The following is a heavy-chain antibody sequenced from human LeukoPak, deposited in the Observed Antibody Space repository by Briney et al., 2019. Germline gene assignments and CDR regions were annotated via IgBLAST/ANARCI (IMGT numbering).Heavy chain of an antibody. V-gene: IGHV5-51*01. D-gene: IGHD2-15*01. CDR3: ARAPLQYCSGGSCQSPPDY. CDR2: IYPGDSDT. Sequence: GESLRISCKGSGYSFTSYWIGWVRQMPGKGLEWMGIIYPGDSDTRYSPSFQGQVTISADKSISTAYLQWSSLKAPVTAMYYCARAPLQYCSGGSCQSPPDYWGQGTLVTVSS. CDR1: GYSFTSYW. J-gene: IGHJ4*02.